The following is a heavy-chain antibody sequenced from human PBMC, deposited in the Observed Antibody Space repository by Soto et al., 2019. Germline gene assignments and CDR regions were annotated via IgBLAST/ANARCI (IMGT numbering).Heavy chain of an antibody. CDR2: IRSKTAGETT. V-gene: IGHV3-15*01. D-gene: IGHD3-16*01. CDR3: ATGWGSGTSFSAFDI. J-gene: IGHJ3*02. Sequence: ESGGGLVKPGGSLRLSCVASGFSFSYAWMSWVRQAPGKGLEWVGRIRSKTAGETTEYAAPGQGRFTISRDDSKNTLYLQMNSLKTEDTAVYYCATGWGSGTSFSAFDIWGQGTVVTVSS. CDR1: GFSFSYAW.